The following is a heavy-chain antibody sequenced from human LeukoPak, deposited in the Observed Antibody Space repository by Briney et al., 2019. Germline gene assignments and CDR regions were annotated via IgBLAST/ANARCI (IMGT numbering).Heavy chain of an antibody. D-gene: IGHD6-19*01. CDR3: ARASTQQWLVRL. V-gene: IGHV3-21*01. Sequence: GGSLRLSCAASGFTFSSYSMNWVRQAPGKGLEWVSSISSSSYIYYADSVKGRFTISRDNAKNPLYLQMNSLRAEDTAVYYCARASTQQWLVRLWGQGTLVTVSS. CDR2: ISSSSYI. J-gene: IGHJ4*02. CDR1: GFTFSSYS.